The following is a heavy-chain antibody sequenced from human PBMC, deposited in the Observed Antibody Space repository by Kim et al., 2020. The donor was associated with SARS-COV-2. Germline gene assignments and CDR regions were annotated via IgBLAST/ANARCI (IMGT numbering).Heavy chain of an antibody. CDR1: GFTFDDYA. D-gene: IGHD4-4*01. CDR2: ISGDGGST. J-gene: IGHJ6*02. V-gene: IGHV3-43*02. Sequence: GGSLRLSCAASGFTFDDYAMHWVRQAPGKGLEWVSLISGDGGSTYYADSVKGLFTISRDNSKNSLYLQMNSLRTEDTALYYCAKDGARYRTARRYYYYYGMDVWGQGTTVTVSS. CDR3: AKDGARYRTARRYYYYYGMDV.